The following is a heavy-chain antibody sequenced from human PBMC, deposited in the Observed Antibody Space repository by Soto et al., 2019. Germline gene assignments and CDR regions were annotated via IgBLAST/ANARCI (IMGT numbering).Heavy chain of an antibody. CDR3: ARDSTARLAWFDP. J-gene: IGHJ5*02. CDR2: VSGYNGNA. V-gene: IGHV1-18*04. Sequence: ASVKVSCKASGYTFTTYDITWLRQAPGQGLEWMGWVSGYNGNAKYAQRLQGRVTMTRETSTSTAYMELRSLTSDDTAIYYCARDSTARLAWFDPWGQGSLVTVSS. CDR1: GYTFTTYD. D-gene: IGHD6-6*01.